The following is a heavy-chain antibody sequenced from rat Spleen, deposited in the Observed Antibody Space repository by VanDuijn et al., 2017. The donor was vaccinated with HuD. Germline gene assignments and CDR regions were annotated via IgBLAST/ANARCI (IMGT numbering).Heavy chain of an antibody. CDR3: TREETLYWYFDF. D-gene: IGHD3-4*01. V-gene: IGHV5-46*01. CDR2: ITSVGSIT. CDR1: GFTFSSSP. J-gene: IGHJ1*01. Sequence: EVQLVESGGGLVQPGRSMKLSCAASGFTFSSSPMAWVRQAPKKGLEWVATITSVGSITYYPDSVKGRFTISRDNVESTLYLQMNSLRSEDTATYYCTREETLYWYFDFWGPGTMVTVSS.